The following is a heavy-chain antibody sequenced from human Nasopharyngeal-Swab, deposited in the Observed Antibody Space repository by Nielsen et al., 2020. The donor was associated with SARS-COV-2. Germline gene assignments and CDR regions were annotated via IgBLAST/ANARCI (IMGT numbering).Heavy chain of an antibody. CDR2: IKQDGSEK. J-gene: IGHJ6*02. CDR1: GFTFSSYW. V-gene: IGHV3-7*01. D-gene: IGHD3-9*01. CDR3: VRDRLNGGGMDV. Sequence: GESLKISCAASGFTFSSYWMSWVRQAPGKGLEWVANIKQDGSEKYYVDSVKGRFTISRDNAKNSLYLQMNSLRAEDTAVYYCVRDRLNGGGMDVWGQGTTVTVSS.